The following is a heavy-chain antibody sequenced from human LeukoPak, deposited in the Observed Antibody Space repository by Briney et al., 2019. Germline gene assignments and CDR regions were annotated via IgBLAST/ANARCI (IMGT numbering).Heavy chain of an antibody. Sequence: ASVTVSAKASGYTFTYYHFHWVRQAPGHGLEWMGWIDPKTGGTNYAQKQNFQGRITMTRDTSISTAYMELSRLRSDDTAVYYCATEERGWYDYWGQGTLVTVSS. CDR2: IDPKTGGT. V-gene: IGHV1-2*02. D-gene: IGHD6-19*01. CDR3: ATEERGWYDY. J-gene: IGHJ4*02. CDR1: GYTFTYYH.